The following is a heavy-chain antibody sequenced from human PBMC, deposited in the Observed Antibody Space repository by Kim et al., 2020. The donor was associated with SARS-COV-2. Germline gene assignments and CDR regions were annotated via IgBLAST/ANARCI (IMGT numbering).Heavy chain of an antibody. CDR3: ARTSRSTVVTHFDY. Sequence: NPHLKSRVTISVDTSKNPFSLKLSSVTAAETAVYYCARTSRSTVVTHFDYWGQGTLVTVSS. J-gene: IGHJ4*02. V-gene: IGHV4-31*02. D-gene: IGHD4-17*01.